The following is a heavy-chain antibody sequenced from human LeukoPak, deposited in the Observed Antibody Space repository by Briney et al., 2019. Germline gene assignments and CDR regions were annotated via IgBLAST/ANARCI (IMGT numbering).Heavy chain of an antibody. D-gene: IGHD4-17*01. CDR3: ARGGVDYGDYKWYFDL. J-gene: IGHJ2*01. CDR1: NYTFTAYG. CDR2: ISAYNGNT. Sequence: ASVKVSCKTFNYTFTAYGINWVRQAPGQGLEWMGWISAYNGNTSYAQKLQGRVTMTTDTSTSTAYMELRSLRSDDTAVYYCARGGVDYGDYKWYFDLWGRGTLVTVSS. V-gene: IGHV1-18*01.